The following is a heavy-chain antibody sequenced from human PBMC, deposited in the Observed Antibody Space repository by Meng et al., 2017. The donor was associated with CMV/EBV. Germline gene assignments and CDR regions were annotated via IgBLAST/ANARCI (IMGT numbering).Heavy chain of an antibody. D-gene: IGHD5-18*01. CDR3: ARHGDTAMVVGIDY. CDR1: GGSISSYY. CDR2: IYTSGST. V-gene: IGHV4-4*07. Sequence: QVQLQESCPGLVKPSETLSLTCTVSGGSISSYYWSWIRQPAGKGLEWIGRIYTSGSTNYNPSLKSRVTMSVDTSKNQFSLKLSSVTAADTAVYYCARHGDTAMVVGIDYWGQGTLVTVSS. J-gene: IGHJ4*02.